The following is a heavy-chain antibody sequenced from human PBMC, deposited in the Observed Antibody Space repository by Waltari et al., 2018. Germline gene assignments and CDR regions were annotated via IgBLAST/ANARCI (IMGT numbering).Heavy chain of an antibody. CDR2: ISGSGGTK. J-gene: IGHJ4*02. CDR1: GFTVSSYT. D-gene: IGHD2-2*01. Sequence: EVQLLESGGGLVQPGGSLRLSCAASGFTVSSYTMSWVRQAPGKGLEWVSAISGSGGTKYYADSVKGRFTISRDNSKNTLYLQRNSLRAEDTAVYYCAKGTIVVVPAAVHYWGQGTLVTVSS. V-gene: IGHV3-23*01. CDR3: AKGTIVVVPAAVHY.